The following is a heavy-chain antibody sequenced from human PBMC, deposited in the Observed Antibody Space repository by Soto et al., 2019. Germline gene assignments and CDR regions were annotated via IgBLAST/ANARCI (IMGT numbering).Heavy chain of an antibody. D-gene: IGHD3-22*01. V-gene: IGHV4-31*03. J-gene: IGHJ3*02. CDR1: GGSIGSGGYY. CDR2: IYYNGDT. CDR3: RVVTLLRSFDI. Sequence: VQLQESGPGLVKASQTLSLTCTVSGGSIGSGGYYWSWIRQHPGKGLEWIGHIYYNGDTHYNPSLKSRLSISLDTSKNHVSLNLSSVTAADSAVYFCRVVTLLRSFDIWGPGTMVTVSS.